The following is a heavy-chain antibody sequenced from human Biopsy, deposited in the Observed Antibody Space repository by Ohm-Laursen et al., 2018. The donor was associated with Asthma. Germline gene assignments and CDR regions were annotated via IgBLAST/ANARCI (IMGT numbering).Heavy chain of an antibody. CDR1: GGSISSYY. CDR3: ARWGSFGFDY. CDR2: IYYSGST. D-gene: IGHD7-27*01. J-gene: IGHJ4*02. V-gene: IGHV4-59*12. Sequence: GTLSLTCTVSGGSISSYYWSWIRQPPGKGLEWIGYIYYSGSTNYNPSLKSRVTISVDTSKSQFSLNLSSVTAADTAVYYCARWGSFGFDYWGQGTLVTVSS.